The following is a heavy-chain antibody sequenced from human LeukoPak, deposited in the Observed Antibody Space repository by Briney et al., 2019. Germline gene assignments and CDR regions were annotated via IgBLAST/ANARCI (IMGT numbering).Heavy chain of an antibody. Sequence: ASVKVSCKASGYTFTSYYMHWVRQAPGQGLEWMGIINPSGGSTNSAQKFQGRVTMTRDTSKNQFSLKLSSVTAADTAVYYCARTSPKNGAFDMWGQGTVVTVSS. J-gene: IGHJ3*02. CDR1: GYTFTSYY. CDR2: INPSGGST. CDR3: ARTSPKNGAFDM. D-gene: IGHD2-8*01. V-gene: IGHV1-46*01.